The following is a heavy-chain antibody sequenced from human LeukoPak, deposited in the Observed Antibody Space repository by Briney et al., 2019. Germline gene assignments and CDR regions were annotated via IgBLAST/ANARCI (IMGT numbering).Heavy chain of an antibody. J-gene: IGHJ4*02. CDR1: GFTFSSYA. D-gene: IGHD2-15*01. CDR3: AKDPSLHCSAGNCFADY. V-gene: IGHV3-23*01. Sequence: PGGSLRLSCAASGFTFSSYAMSWVRQAPGKGLEWVSAISGSGGSTYYADSVKGRFTISRDNSKNTLYLQMNSLRAEDTAVYYCAKDPSLHCSAGNCFADYWGQGTLVTVSS. CDR2: ISGSGGST.